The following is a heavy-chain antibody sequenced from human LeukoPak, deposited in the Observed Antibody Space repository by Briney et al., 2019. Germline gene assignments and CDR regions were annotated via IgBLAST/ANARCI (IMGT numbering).Heavy chain of an antibody. CDR2: IYYSGST. Sequence: SETLSLTCTVSGASVSSGSYYWSWIRQPPGKRLEWIGYIYYSGSTNYNPSLKSRVTISVDTSKNQFSLKLSSATAADTAVYYCARAHIGNDLFIDYWGQGTLVTVSS. J-gene: IGHJ4*02. V-gene: IGHV4-61*01. D-gene: IGHD2-21*01. CDR1: GASVSSGSYY. CDR3: ARAHIGNDLFIDY.